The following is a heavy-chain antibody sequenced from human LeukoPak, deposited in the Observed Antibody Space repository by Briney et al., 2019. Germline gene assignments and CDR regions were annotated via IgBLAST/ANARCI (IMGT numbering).Heavy chain of an antibody. V-gene: IGHV3-74*01. CDR1: GFTFSSYW. CDR2: INNDGRST. Sequence: PGGSLRLSCAASGFTFSSYWMHWVRQAPGKGLVWVSRINNDGRSTSYADSVKGRFTISRDNAKNTLYLQMNSLRAEDTALYYCVRVQHSSITMVRGVINEGPNWFDPWGQGIPVTVSS. D-gene: IGHD3-10*01. CDR3: VRVQHSSITMVRGVINEGPNWFDP. J-gene: IGHJ5*02.